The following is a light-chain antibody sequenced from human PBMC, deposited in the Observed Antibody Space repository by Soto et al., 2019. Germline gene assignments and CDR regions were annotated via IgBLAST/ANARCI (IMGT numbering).Light chain of an antibody. Sequence: AIRMTQSPSSLSASTGDRVTITCRASQGISSYLAWYQQKPGKAPKLLIYAASTLQSGVPSRFSGSGSGTDFTLTISCLQSADFATYYCQQYYSYPLTFCGGTKVESK. V-gene: IGKV1-8*01. CDR1: QGISSY. CDR2: AAS. CDR3: QQYYSYPLT. J-gene: IGKJ4*01.